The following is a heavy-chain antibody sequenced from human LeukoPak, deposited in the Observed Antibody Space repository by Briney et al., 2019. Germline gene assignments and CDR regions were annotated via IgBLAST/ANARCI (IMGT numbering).Heavy chain of an antibody. J-gene: IGHJ4*02. V-gene: IGHV3-23*01. D-gene: IGHD5-12*01. Sequence: GGSLRLSCAASGFTFSSYAMSWVRQAPGKGLEWVSAISGSGGSTYYADSVKGRFTISRDNANNPLYLQMNSLRAEDTAVYYCARRGYSGYRPGGVDYWGQGTLVTVSS. CDR1: GFTFSSYA. CDR3: ARRGYSGYRPGGVDY. CDR2: ISGSGGST.